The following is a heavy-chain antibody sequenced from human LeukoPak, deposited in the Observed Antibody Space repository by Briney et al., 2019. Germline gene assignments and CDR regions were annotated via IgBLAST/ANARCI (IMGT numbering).Heavy chain of an antibody. CDR1: GGSISSSSYY. D-gene: IGHD4-17*01. J-gene: IGHJ4*02. Sequence: LSLTCTVSGGSISSSSYYWGWIRQAPGKGLEWVSYISSSGSTIYYADSVKGRFTISRDNAKNSLYLQMNSLRAEDTAVYYCAREGYGDYSEIDYWGQGTLVTVSS. V-gene: IGHV3-11*04. CDR2: ISSSGSTI. CDR3: AREGYGDYSEIDY.